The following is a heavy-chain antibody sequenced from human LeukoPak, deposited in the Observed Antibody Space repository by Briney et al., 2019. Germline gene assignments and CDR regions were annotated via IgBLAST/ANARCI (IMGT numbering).Heavy chain of an antibody. CDR1: GYSISSGYY. Sequence: SETLSLTCTVSGYSISSGYYWGWIRQPPGKGLEWIGSIYHSGSTYYNPSLKSRVTISVDTSKNQFSLKLSSVTAADTAVYYCARSDSGSYSGWFDPWGQGTLVTVSS. D-gene: IGHD1-26*01. J-gene: IGHJ5*02. CDR2: IYHSGST. CDR3: ARSDSGSYSGWFDP. V-gene: IGHV4-38-2*02.